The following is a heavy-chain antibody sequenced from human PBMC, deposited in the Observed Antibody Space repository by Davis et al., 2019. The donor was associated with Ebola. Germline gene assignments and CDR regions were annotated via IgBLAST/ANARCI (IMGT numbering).Heavy chain of an antibody. J-gene: IGHJ6*02. CDR2: ITYSGST. D-gene: IGHD2-15*01. CDR3: ARLKGYCSGGSCYSGGYGMDV. CDR1: GGSISSSY. V-gene: IGHV4-59*08. Sequence: MPSETLSLTCTVSGGSISSSYWCWIRQPPGKGLEWIGHITYSGSTNYNPSLKSRVTISVDTSKNQFSLKLSSVTAADTAVYYCARLKGYCSGGSCYSGGYGMDVWGQGTTVTVSS.